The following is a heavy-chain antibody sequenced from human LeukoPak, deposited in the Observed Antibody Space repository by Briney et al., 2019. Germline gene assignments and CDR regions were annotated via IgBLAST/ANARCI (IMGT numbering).Heavy chain of an antibody. CDR1: GFTFSSYA. Sequence: GSLRLSCAASGFTFSSYAMSWVRQAPGKGLEWVSAISGSGGSTYYADSVKGRFTISRDNSKNTLYLQMNSLRAEDTAVYYCAKEPRNYYDSSGYYGYWGQGTLVTVSS. J-gene: IGHJ4*02. CDR3: AKEPRNYYDSSGYYGY. V-gene: IGHV3-23*01. D-gene: IGHD3-22*01. CDR2: ISGSGGST.